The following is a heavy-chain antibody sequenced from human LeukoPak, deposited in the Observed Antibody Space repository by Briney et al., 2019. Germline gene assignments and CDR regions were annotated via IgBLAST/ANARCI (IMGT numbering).Heavy chain of an antibody. D-gene: IGHD3-22*01. J-gene: IGHJ3*02. CDR2: ISSSSSYI. Sequence: GGSLRLSCAASGFTVSSNYMSWVRQAPGKGLEWVSSISSSSSYIYYADSVKGRFTISRDSAKNSLYLQMNSLRAEDTAVYYCAREGARIAMIVVAPDAFDIWGQGTMVTVSS. CDR1: GFTVSSNY. CDR3: AREGARIAMIVVAPDAFDI. V-gene: IGHV3-21*01.